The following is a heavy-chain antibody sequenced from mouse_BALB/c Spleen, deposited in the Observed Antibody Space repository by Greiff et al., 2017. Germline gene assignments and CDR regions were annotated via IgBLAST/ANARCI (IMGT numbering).Heavy chain of an antibody. CDR3: ARDWYFDV. Sequence: EVMLVESGGGLVQPGGSLRLSCATSGFTFTDYYMSWVRQPPGKALEWLGFIRNKANGYTTEYSASVKGRFTISRDNSQSILYLQMNTLRAEDSATYYCARDWYFDVWGAGTTVTVSS. J-gene: IGHJ1*01. V-gene: IGHV7-3*02. CDR1: GFTFTDYY. CDR2: IRNKANGYTT.